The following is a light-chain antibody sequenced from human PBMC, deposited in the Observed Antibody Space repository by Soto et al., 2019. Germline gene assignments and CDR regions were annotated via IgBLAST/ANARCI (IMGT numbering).Light chain of an antibody. CDR3: SSYTGSSTLV. CDR1: SSDVGGYNY. V-gene: IGLV2-14*01. Sequence: QSALTPPASVSGSPGQSITISCTGTSSDVGGYNYVSWYQQHPGKAPKLMIYEVSNRPSGVSNPCSGSKSGNTASLTISVLQAEDEADYYCSSYTGSSTLVFGTGTKLTVL. CDR2: EVS. J-gene: IGLJ1*01.